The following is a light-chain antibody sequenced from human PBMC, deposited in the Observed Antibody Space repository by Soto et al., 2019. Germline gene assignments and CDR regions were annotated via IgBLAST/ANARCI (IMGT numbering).Light chain of an antibody. CDR3: QQYDNLPPFT. V-gene: IGKV1-33*01. Sequence: DIQMTQSPSSLSASVGDRVTITCQASQDISNFLNWYQQKPGTAPKLLIYDASNLETGVPSRFSGSGSGTDFTLTISSLQPEDIATYYCQQYDNLPPFTFGPGTKVDIK. CDR2: DAS. CDR1: QDISNF. J-gene: IGKJ3*01.